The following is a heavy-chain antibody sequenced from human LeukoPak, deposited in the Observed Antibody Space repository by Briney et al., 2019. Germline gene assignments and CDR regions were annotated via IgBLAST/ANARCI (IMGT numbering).Heavy chain of an antibody. D-gene: IGHD1-26*01. V-gene: IGHV3-21*06. CDR1: GFTFRSYS. CDR2: ISTSSSYI. J-gene: IGHJ4*02. Sequence: GGSLRLSCAASGFTFRSYSMNWVRRAPGRGLEWVSSISTSSSYIYYADSVKGRFTISRDNAKNSLYLQMNSLRAEDTAVYYCARDVGGGIDWGQGTLDTVSS. CDR3: ARDVGGGID.